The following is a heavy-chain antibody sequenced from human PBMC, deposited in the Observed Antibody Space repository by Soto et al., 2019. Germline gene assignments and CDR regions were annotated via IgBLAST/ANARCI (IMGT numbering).Heavy chain of an antibody. CDR3: ATYYDILTGYYEEYYFDY. Sequence: QVQLVQSGAAVKKPGSSVKVSCKASGGTFSSYTISWVRQAPGQGLEWMGRIIPILGIANYAQKFQGRVTITADKSTRTAYMELSSLRSEDTAVYYCATYYDILTGYYEEYYFDYWGQGTLVTVSS. CDR1: GGTFSSYT. CDR2: IIPILGIA. V-gene: IGHV1-69*02. D-gene: IGHD3-9*01. J-gene: IGHJ4*02.